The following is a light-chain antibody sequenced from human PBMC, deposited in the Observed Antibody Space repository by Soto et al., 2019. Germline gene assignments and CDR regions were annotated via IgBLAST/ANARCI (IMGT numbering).Light chain of an antibody. CDR1: QSVSSSY. CDR2: GAS. Sequence: EVVLTQSPGALSLSPGERATLSCRASQSVSSSYLAWHQQKPGQAPRLLIYGASSRATGIPDRFGGSGSGTDFTLTISRLEPEDFAVYYCQQYGSSGTFGQGTKVDIK. J-gene: IGKJ1*01. V-gene: IGKV3-20*01. CDR3: QQYGSSGT.